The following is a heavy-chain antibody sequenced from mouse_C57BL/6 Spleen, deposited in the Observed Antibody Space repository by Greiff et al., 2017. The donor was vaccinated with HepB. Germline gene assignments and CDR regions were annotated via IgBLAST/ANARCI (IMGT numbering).Heavy chain of an antibody. J-gene: IGHJ4*01. CDR3: ARKGVYSKNAMDY. Sequence: QVQLQQPGAELVMPGASVKLSCKASGYTFTSYWMHWVKQRPGQGLEWIGEIDPSDSYTNYNQKVKGKSTLTVDKSSSTAYMQLSSLTSEDSAVYYCARKGVYSKNAMDYWGQGTSVTVSS. CDR2: IDPSDSYT. V-gene: IGHV1-69*01. CDR1: GYTFTSYW. D-gene: IGHD2-5*01.